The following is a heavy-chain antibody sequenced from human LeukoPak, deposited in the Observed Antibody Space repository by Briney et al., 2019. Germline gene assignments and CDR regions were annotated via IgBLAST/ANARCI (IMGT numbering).Heavy chain of an antibody. CDR3: AKASAFYYDSSGYSAPFDH. D-gene: IGHD3-22*01. Sequence: LAGGSLRLSCAASGFTFGSYGMGWVRQAPGKGLEWVSTISGSGGTTYYADSVEGRFTISRGNSNNTLYLQMNSLRADDTALYYCAKASAFYYDSSGYSAPFDHWGQGTLVIVSS. CDR2: ISGSGGTT. J-gene: IGHJ4*02. CDR1: GFTFGSYG. V-gene: IGHV3-23*01.